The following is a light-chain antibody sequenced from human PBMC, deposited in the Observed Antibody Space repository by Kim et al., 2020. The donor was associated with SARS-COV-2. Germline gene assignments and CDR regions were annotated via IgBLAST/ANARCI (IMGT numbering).Light chain of an antibody. Sequence: LSASVGDRVTITCQASQDISNYLNWYQQKPGKAPKLLIYDASKLETGVPSRFSGSGSGTEFTFTISSLQPEDIATYYCQQYDNLYTFGQGTKLEI. J-gene: IGKJ2*01. CDR2: DAS. CDR3: QQYDNLYT. CDR1: QDISNY. V-gene: IGKV1-33*01.